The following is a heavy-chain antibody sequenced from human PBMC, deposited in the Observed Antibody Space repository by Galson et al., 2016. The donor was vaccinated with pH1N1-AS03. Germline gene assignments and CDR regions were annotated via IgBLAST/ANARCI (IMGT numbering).Heavy chain of an antibody. CDR3: ARMIPRWFGELLGAFGS. CDR2: IDWDDDK. Sequence: PALVKPTQTLTLTCTFSGFSLSTSGVSVGWIRQPPGKALEWLAVIDWDDDKYYSTSLKTRLTISKDTSKNQVALTMTNMDPVDTATCYCARMIPRWFGELLGAFGSWGQGTMITVSS. J-gene: IGHJ3*02. CDR1: GFSLSTSGVS. V-gene: IGHV2-70*01. D-gene: IGHD3-10*01.